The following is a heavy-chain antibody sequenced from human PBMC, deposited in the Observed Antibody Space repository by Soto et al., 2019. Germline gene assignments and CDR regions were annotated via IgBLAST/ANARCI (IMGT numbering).Heavy chain of an antibody. D-gene: IGHD5-12*01. CDR1: GFTFSNYA. CDR2: ISHDETTK. CDR3: ARPRNYIVATPPDY. J-gene: IGHJ4*02. V-gene: IGHV3-30-3*01. Sequence: QVQLVESGGGVVQPGQSLRLSCAASGFTFSNYAMHWVRQAPGKGLEWVAVISHDETTKYYVDSVKGRFTISRDNSKNTLSLQMDSLRVEDTALYYCARPRNYIVATPPDYWGQGTLVTVSS.